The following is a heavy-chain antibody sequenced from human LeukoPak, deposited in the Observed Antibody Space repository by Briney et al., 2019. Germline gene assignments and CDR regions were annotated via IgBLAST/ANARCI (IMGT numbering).Heavy chain of an antibody. J-gene: IGHJ4*02. CDR2: LSSSGSAF. V-gene: IGHV3-48*03. Sequence: GGSLRLSCEDSGFTFRSYEMNWVRQAPGKGLEWIAYLSSSGSAFSYADSVKGRFTIARDNAKNSVYLEMNSLRADDTAVYYCAVCHWHSSGCRNDYWGQGTLVTVSS. CDR3: AVCHWHSSGCRNDY. CDR1: GFTFRSYE. D-gene: IGHD6-19*01.